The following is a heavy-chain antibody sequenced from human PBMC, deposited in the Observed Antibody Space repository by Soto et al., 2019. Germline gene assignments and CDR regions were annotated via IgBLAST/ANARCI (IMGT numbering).Heavy chain of an antibody. Sequence: GGSLRLSCATSGFTFDDYTMHWVRQAPGKGLEWVSLISWDGGSTYYADSVKGRFTNSRDNSKNSLYLQMNSLRTEDTALYYCANGLVKYYDFWSGSYGMDVWGQGTTVTVSS. D-gene: IGHD3-3*01. CDR2: ISWDGGST. V-gene: IGHV3-43*01. J-gene: IGHJ6*02. CDR1: GFTFDDYT. CDR3: ANGLVKYYDFWSGSYGMDV.